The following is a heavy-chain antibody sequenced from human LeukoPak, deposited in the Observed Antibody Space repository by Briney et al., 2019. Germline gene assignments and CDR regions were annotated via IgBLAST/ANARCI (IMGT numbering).Heavy chain of an antibody. CDR3: ARGPGYYDMTWRYFDY. CDR2: ISNDGSKK. J-gene: IGHJ4*02. D-gene: IGHD3-22*01. CDR1: GFTFSTYA. V-gene: IGHV3-30-3*01. Sequence: PGGSLRLSCTASGFTFSTYALHWVRQAPGKGLGWVAVISNDGSKKYYADSVKGRFTISRDNSKNTLYLQMNSLRAEDTAVYYCARGPGYYDMTWRYFDYWGQGTLVTVSS.